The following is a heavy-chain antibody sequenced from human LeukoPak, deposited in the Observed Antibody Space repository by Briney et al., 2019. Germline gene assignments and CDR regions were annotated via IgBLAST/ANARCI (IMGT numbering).Heavy chain of an antibody. CDR2: INHSGST. D-gene: IGHD6-13*01. V-gene: IGHV4-34*01. J-gene: IGHJ3*02. Sequence: PSETLSLTCAVYGRSFSGYYWSWIRQPPGKGLEWIGEINHSGSTNYNPSLKSRVTISVDTSKNQFSLKLSSVTAADTAVYYCARARQQLGLGAFDIWGQGTMVTVSS. CDR3: ARARQQLGLGAFDI. CDR1: GRSFSGYY.